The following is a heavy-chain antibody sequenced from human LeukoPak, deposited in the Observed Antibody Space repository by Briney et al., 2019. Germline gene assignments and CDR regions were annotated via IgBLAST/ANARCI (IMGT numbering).Heavy chain of an antibody. Sequence: GGSLRLSCAASGFTFSSYWMSWVRQAPGKGLEWVANIKQDGSEKYYVDSVKGRFTISRDNAKNSLYLQMNSLRAEDTAVYYCARDAVFRQNWFDPWGQGTLVTVSS. V-gene: IGHV3-7*01. CDR2: IKQDGSEK. J-gene: IGHJ5*02. CDR1: GFTFSSYW. D-gene: IGHD6-19*01. CDR3: ARDAVFRQNWFDP.